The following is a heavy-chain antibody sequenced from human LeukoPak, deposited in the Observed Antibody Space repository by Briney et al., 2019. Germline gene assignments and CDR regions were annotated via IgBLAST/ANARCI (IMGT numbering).Heavy chain of an antibody. CDR2: MNPNSGNT. J-gene: IGHJ3*01. D-gene: IGHD3-10*01. CDR1: GYTFSSYD. Sequence: ASVKVSCKASGYTFSSYDISWVRQATGQGLEWMGWMNPNSGNTGYAQKFQGSVTMTSNTSTSTAYMELSSLKSEDTAVYYCARVNTYYYGSGVSRAFHLWGQGTMLTVSS. V-gene: IGHV1-8*01. CDR3: ARVNTYYYGSGVSRAFHL.